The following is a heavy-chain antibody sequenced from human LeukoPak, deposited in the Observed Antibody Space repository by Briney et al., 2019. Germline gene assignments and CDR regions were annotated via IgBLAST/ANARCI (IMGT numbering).Heavy chain of an antibody. Sequence: SETLSLTCSVSGGSISSYLWSWIRQPPGKGLEWIGYIYYSGSTNYNPSLKSRVTILVDTSKNQFSLKVSSVTAADTAVYYCARGQYSGSCFDNWGQGSLVTVSS. J-gene: IGHJ4*02. D-gene: IGHD1-26*01. CDR1: GGSISSYL. CDR3: ARGQYSGSCFDN. V-gene: IGHV4-59*01. CDR2: IYYSGST.